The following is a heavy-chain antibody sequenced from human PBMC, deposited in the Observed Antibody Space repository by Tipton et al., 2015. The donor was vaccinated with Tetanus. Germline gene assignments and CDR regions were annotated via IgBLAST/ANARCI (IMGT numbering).Heavy chain of an antibody. D-gene: IGHD1-26*01. J-gene: IGHJ6*04. Sequence: TLSLTCTVSGGSISSFYWTWIRQPPGKGLEWIGYIFDTGSTNYNPSLKSRVTMSVDTSKNQFSLHLTSVTAADTAVYYCARGDGYHYYYHMDVWGRGTLVTVSS. V-gene: IGHV4-59*01. CDR2: IFDTGST. CDR1: GGSISSFY. CDR3: ARGDGYHYYYHMDV.